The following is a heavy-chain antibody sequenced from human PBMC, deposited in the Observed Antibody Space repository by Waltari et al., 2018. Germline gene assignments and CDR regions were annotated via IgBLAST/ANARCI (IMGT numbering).Heavy chain of an antibody. CDR2: ISGRRGST. D-gene: IGHD6-25*01. Sequence: EVQLLESGGGLVQPGGSLRLSCAASGFTFSSYAMSWVRQAPGEGLGWVSAISGRRGSTYYADSVKGRFTISRDNSKNTLYLQMNSLRAEDTAVYYCAKVPGGGYGLNFDYWGQGTLVTVSS. CDR3: AKVPGGGYGLNFDY. CDR1: GFTFSSYA. V-gene: IGHV3-23*01. J-gene: IGHJ4*02.